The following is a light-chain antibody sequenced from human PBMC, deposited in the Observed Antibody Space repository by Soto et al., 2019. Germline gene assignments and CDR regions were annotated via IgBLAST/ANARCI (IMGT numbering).Light chain of an antibody. V-gene: IGLV2-18*01. CDR1: SSDVGSNDR. CDR3: TLYTRSTTIV. Sequence: QSVLTQPPSVSGSPGQSVTISCTGTSSDVGSNDRVSWYQQPPGAAPKLMIYEVTNRPSGVPDRFSGSKSGNTASLTISGIQAEDEADYYCTLYTRSTTIVFGTGTKLTVL. J-gene: IGLJ1*01. CDR2: EVT.